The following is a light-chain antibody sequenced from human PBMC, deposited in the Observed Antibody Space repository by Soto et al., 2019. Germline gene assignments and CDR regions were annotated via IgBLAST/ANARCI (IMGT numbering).Light chain of an antibody. CDR1: QSVSSTY. J-gene: IGKJ1*01. V-gene: IGKV3-20*01. CDR2: GAS. Sequence: EIVLTQSPGTLSLSPGERATLSCRASQSVSSTYLAWHQQKPGQAPRLLIYGASSRATGIPDRFSGSGSGTDFTLAISRLEPEDFAVYYCQQYGHSPRTFGQGTKVGVK. CDR3: QQYGHSPRT.